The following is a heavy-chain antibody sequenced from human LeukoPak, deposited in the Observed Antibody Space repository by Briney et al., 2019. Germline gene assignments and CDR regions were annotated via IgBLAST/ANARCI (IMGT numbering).Heavy chain of an antibody. CDR3: ARGEYYYDSSGYSLDY. J-gene: IGHJ4*02. CDR2: IIPIFGTA. Sequence: ASVKVSCKASGGTFSSYAISRVRQAPGQGLEWMGGIIPIFGTANYAQKFQGRVTITADESTSTAYMELSSLRSEDTAVYYCARGEYYYDSSGYSLDYWGQGTLVTVSS. D-gene: IGHD3-22*01. V-gene: IGHV1-69*13. CDR1: GGTFSSYA.